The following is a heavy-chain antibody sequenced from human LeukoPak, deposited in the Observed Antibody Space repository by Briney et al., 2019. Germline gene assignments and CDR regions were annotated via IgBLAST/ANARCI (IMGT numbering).Heavy chain of an antibody. Sequence: GGSLRLSCAASGFTFSSYAMSWVRQAPGKGLECISGFSGSGGSTYYADSVKGRFTISRDNAKNSLYLQMNSLRAEDTAVYYCAELGITMIGGVWGKGTAVTISS. CDR1: GFTFSSYA. J-gene: IGHJ6*04. V-gene: IGHV3-23*01. D-gene: IGHD3-10*02. CDR3: AELGITMIGGV. CDR2: FSGSGGST.